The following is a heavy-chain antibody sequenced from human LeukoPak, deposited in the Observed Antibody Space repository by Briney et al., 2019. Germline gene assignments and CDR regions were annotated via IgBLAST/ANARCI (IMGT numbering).Heavy chain of an antibody. CDR2: VYGSGYT. Sequence: SETLSLTCAVSGASISGWYWSWIRQPPGKGLEWIGYVYGSGYTNYNPSLKSRVTMSIDTSKNHFSLKLTSVTAADTATYYCARETSLAGFASGLGFNYWGQGILVTVSS. CDR1: GASISGWY. CDR3: ARETSLAGFASGLGFNY. J-gene: IGHJ4*02. D-gene: IGHD6-19*01. V-gene: IGHV4-59*01.